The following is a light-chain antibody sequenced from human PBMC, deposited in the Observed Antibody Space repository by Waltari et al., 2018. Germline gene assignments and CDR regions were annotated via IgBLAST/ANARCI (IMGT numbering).Light chain of an antibody. Sequence: QPALPQPRPVSGSPGPSVPISCTGTTSDVGGSDHVSWYQHHPGKAPKLMICDVTKRPSGVPDRFAGSKSGNTASLTISGLQAEDEADYYCCSYAGSYTHVVFGGGTKLTVL. CDR2: DVT. J-gene: IGLJ2*01. CDR1: TSDVGGSDH. V-gene: IGLV2-11*01. CDR3: CSYAGSYTHVV.